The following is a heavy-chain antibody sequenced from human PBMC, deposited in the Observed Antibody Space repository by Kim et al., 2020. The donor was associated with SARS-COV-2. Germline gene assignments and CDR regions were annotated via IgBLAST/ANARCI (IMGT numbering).Heavy chain of an antibody. V-gene: IGHV1-24*01. D-gene: IGHD6-13*01. CDR1: GYTLTELS. Sequence: ASVKVSCKVSGYTLTELSMHWVRQAPGKGLEWMGGFDPEDGETIYAQKFQGRVTMTEDTSTDTAYMELSSLRSEDTAVYYCAIPRGQQQLDRRSYWYFDLWGRGTLVTVSS. CDR3: AIPRGQQQLDRRSYWYFDL. J-gene: IGHJ2*01. CDR2: FDPEDGET.